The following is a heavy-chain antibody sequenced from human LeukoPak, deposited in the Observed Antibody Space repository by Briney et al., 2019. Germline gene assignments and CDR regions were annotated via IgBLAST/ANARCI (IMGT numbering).Heavy chain of an antibody. J-gene: IGHJ4*02. CDR2: IIPNSGGT. CDR3: AILQWRSPPLNY. V-gene: IGHV1-2*02. CDR1: GYTFIDSY. D-gene: IGHD6-19*01. Sequence: ASVKVSCKASGYTFIDSYIHWVRQAPGQGLEWMGWIIPNSGGTNYAQKFQGRVTMTRDTSISTAYMELSRLRSDDTAVYYCAILQWRSPPLNYWGQGTLVTVSS.